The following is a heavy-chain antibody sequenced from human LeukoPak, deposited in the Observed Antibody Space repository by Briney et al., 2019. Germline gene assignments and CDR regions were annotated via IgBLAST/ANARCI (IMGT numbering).Heavy chain of an antibody. D-gene: IGHD3-22*01. V-gene: IGHV3-21*01. J-gene: IGHJ3*02. CDR1: GFTFSSYS. CDR3: AGHYDSSGYRVDVFDI. CDR2: ISTSSSYI. Sequence: PGGSLRLSCTASGFTFSSYSMNWVRQAPGKGLEWVSSISTSSSYIYYADSVKGRFTISRDNARNSLYLQMNSLRAEDTAVYYCAGHYDSSGYRVDVFDIWGQGTMVTVSS.